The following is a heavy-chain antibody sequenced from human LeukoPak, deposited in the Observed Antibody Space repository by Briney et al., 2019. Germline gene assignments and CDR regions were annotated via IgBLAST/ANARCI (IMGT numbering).Heavy chain of an antibody. J-gene: IGHJ4*02. CDR1: GGSISSYY. D-gene: IGHD3-3*01. Sequence: SETLCLTCTVSGGSISSYYWSWIRQPPGKGLEWIGYIYYSGSTNYNPSLKSRVTISVDTSKNQFSLKLSSVTAADTAVYYCARGVDFWSGYYSPRFDYWGQGTLVTVSS. V-gene: IGHV4-59*01. CDR2: IYYSGST. CDR3: ARGVDFWSGYYSPRFDY.